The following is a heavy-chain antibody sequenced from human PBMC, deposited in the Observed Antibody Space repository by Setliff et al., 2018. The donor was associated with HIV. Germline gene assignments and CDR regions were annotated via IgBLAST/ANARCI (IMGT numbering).Heavy chain of an antibody. CDR1: GFTFSGNW. CDR3: AKVLDIATTGRRLGVLDI. D-gene: IGHD6-13*01. Sequence: GGSLRLSCAASGFTFSGNWMSWVRQAPGKGLEWVANINQDESQKYYVGSVKGRFTISRDNSKNTLYLQMNSLRVEDTALYYCAKVLDIATTGRRLGVLDIWGQGTMVTVSS. V-gene: IGHV3-7*03. J-gene: IGHJ3*02. CDR2: INQDESQK.